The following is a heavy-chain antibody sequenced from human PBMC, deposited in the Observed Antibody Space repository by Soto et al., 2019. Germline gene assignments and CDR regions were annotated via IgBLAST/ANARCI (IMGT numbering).Heavy chain of an antibody. CDR1: GFTFSSYA. CDR3: AKDLPRITMVRGSYYGMDV. CDR2: ISGSGGST. V-gene: IGHV3-23*01. Sequence: GSLRLSCAASGFTFSSYAMSWVRQAPGKGLEWVSAISGSGGSTYYADSVKGRFTISRDNSKNTLYLQMNSLRAEDTAVYYCAKDLPRITMVRGSYYGMDVWGQGTTVTVSS. J-gene: IGHJ6*02. D-gene: IGHD3-10*01.